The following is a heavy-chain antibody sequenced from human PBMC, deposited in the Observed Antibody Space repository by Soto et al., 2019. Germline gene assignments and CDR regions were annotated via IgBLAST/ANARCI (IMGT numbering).Heavy chain of an antibody. J-gene: IGHJ6*02. V-gene: IGHV4-61*08. CDR3: ARDLWGYCGTDCYPLDV. D-gene: IGHD2-21*02. CDR1: GGSISSGGYS. Sequence: TSETLSLTCAVYGGSISSGGYSWSWIRQPPGKGLEWIGYMYNTGSTVYNPSFKSRVTISVDTSKNQFSLKLNSVTAADTAVYYCARDLWGYCGTDCYPLDVWGQGTTVTVSS. CDR2: MYNTGST.